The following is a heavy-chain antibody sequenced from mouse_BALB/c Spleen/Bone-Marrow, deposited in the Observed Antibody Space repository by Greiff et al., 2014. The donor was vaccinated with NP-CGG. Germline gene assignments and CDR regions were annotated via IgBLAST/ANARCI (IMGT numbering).Heavy chain of an antibody. Sequence: EVQLVESGGGLAQPGGSLKLSCAASGFTFSSYGMSWVRQTPDKRLELVATINSNGGSTYYPDSVKGRFTISRDNAKNPLYLQMSSLKSEDTAMYYCARENYRSHYYFDYWGQGTTLTVSS. CDR3: ARENYRSHYYFDY. CDR1: GFTFSSYG. J-gene: IGHJ2*01. V-gene: IGHV5-6-3*01. D-gene: IGHD2-14*01. CDR2: INSNGGST.